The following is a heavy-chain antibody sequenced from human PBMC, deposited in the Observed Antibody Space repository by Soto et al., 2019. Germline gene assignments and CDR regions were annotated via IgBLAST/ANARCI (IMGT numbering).Heavy chain of an antibody. D-gene: IGHD3-16*01. CDR3: AFGQYYLDY. CDR1: GFPFSSYG. V-gene: IGHV3-30*03. CDR2: ISYDGSNK. Sequence: QVQLVESGGGVVQPGRSLRLSCAASGFPFSSYGMHWVRKAPGKGLEWVAHISYDGSNKHYTDSVKGRFTISRDNSKNILYLQMSSLRAEDTAVYYFAFGQYYLDYCGQGTRVSVSS. J-gene: IGHJ4*02.